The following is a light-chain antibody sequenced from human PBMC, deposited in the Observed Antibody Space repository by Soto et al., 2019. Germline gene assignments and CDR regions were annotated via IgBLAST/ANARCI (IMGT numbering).Light chain of an antibody. Sequence: QSVLTQPASVSGSPGQSITISCTGTTSDVGGYNYVSWYQQHPGKAPKLMIFDVSNRPSGVSNRFSGSKSGNTASLTISGLQAEDEADYYCSSYTRSSTLNYVFGTGTKVTVL. J-gene: IGLJ1*01. CDR2: DVS. V-gene: IGLV2-14*03. CDR3: SSYTRSSTLNYV. CDR1: TSDVGGYNY.